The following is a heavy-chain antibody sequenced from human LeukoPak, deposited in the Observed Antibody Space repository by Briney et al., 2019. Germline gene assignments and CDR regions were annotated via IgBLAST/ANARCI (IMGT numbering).Heavy chain of an antibody. Sequence: SETLSLTCTVSGGSISSYYWSWIRQPAGKGLEWIGRIYTSGSTNYNPSLKGRVTISVDKSKNQFSLKLSSVTAADTAVYYCARESSSGWYGGFDYWGQGTLVTVSS. CDR3: ARESSSGWYGGFDY. J-gene: IGHJ4*02. CDR1: GGSISSYY. V-gene: IGHV4-4*07. D-gene: IGHD6-19*01. CDR2: IYTSGST.